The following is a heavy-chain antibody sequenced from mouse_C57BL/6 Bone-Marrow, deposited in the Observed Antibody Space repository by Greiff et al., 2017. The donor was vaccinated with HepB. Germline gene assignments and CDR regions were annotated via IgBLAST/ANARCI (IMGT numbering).Heavy chain of an antibody. CDR3: ARERYDGYYGIAY. J-gene: IGHJ3*01. CDR2: IDPSDSET. V-gene: IGHV1-52*01. Sequence: QVQLQQPGAELVRPGSSVKLSCKASGYIFTSYWMHWVKQRPIQGLEWIGNIDPSDSETHYNQKFKDKATLTVDKSSSTAYMQLSSLTSEDSAVYYCARERYDGYYGIAYWGQGTLVTVSA. CDR1: GYIFTSYW. D-gene: IGHD2-3*01.